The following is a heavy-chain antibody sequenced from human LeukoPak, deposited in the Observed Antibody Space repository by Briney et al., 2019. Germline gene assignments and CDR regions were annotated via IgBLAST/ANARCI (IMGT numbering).Heavy chain of an antibody. CDR2: ISWNSGSI. CDR1: GFTFDDYA. D-gene: IGHD3-16*01. Sequence: GGSLRLSCAASGFTFDDYAMHWVRQAPGKGLEWVSGISWNSGSIGYADSVKGRFTISRDNAKNSLYLQMNSLRVEDTAVYYCAIQSFANFDPWGQGTLVTVSS. CDR3: AIQSFANFDP. J-gene: IGHJ5*02. V-gene: IGHV3-9*01.